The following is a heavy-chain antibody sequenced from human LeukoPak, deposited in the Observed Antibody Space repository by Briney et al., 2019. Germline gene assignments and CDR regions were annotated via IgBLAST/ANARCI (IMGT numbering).Heavy chain of an antibody. D-gene: IGHD2-8*01. CDR3: ARGKERSWGMKYYYYYMDV. CDR2: IYYSGTT. J-gene: IGHJ6*03. Sequence: SETLSLTCTVSGGSISSSSYYWGWLRQPPGKGLEWLGTIYYSGTTYYNPSLKSRVTISVDTSKNQFSLKLTSVTAADTAIYYCARGKERSWGMKYYYYYMDVWGNGTTVTVSS. V-gene: IGHV4-39*07. CDR1: GGSISSSSYY.